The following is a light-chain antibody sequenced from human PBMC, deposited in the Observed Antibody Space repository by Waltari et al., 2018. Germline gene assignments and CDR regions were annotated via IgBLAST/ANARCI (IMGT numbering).Light chain of an antibody. V-gene: IGLV2-14*03. CDR1: SSDIGGYDY. CDR2: DVS. CDR3: SSYTSISTSVI. Sequence: HSALTQPASVSGSPGQSITIPCTGTSSDIGGYDYVSWYQQHPCKAPKLMIYDVSKLPSGVSNCFSASKSGDTASLTISGLQTEDEADYYCSSYTSISTSVIFGGGTKVTVL. J-gene: IGLJ2*01.